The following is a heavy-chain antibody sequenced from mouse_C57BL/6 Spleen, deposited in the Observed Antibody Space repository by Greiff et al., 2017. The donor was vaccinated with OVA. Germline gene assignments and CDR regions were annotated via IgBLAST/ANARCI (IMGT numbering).Heavy chain of an antibody. CDR2: IDPSDSYT. J-gene: IGHJ4*01. V-gene: IGHV1-69*01. CDR3: AQRAYAMDY. CDR1: GYTFTSYW. D-gene: IGHD3-1*01. Sequence: VQLQQPGAELVMPGASVKLSCKASGYTFTSYWMHWVKPRPGQGLAWIGEIDPSDSYTNYNQKFKGKSTLTVDKSSSTAYMQLHRLTSEDSAVYYCAQRAYAMDYRGQGTSVTVSS.